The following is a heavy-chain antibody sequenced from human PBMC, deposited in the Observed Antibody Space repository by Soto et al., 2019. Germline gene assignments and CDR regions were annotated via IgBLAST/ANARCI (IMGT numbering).Heavy chain of an antibody. CDR3: ARASQGIFLARSRNWFDP. J-gene: IGHJ5*02. CDR2: IYFSGST. V-gene: IGHV4-59*12. CDR1: GGSISSCS. D-gene: IGHD2-15*01. Sequence: SETLSLTCTVSGGSISSCSWSWIRQNPGTGLEWIGYIYFSGSTYYNPSIKSRVAISVDTSKNQFSLKLSSVTAADTAVYYCARASQGIFLARSRNWFDPWGQGTLVTVSS.